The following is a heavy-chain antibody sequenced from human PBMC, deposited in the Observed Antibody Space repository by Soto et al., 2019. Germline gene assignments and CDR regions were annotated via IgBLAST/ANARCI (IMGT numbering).Heavy chain of an antibody. D-gene: IGHD3-22*01. Sequence: LRLSCVGSGFTFSSYEMNWVRQAPGKGLEWVSNIRSSGRSINYADSVKGRFTISRDNAKNSLYLQMNSLRAEDTAVYYCTRVRDSNDYWGQGTLVTVSS. CDR2: IRSSGRSI. CDR1: GFTFSSYE. CDR3: TRVRDSNDY. V-gene: IGHV3-48*03. J-gene: IGHJ4*02.